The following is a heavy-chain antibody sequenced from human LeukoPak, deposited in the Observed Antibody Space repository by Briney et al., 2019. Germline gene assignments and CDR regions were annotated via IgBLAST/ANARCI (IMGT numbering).Heavy chain of an antibody. J-gene: IGHJ4*02. CDR2: IKQDGSEK. CDR3: ATTGSSWGKYYFDY. D-gene: IGHD6-13*01. CDR1: GFTFSSYW. Sequence: GGSLRLSCEASGFTFSSYWMSWVRQAPGKGLEWVANIKQDGSEKYYMDFAKGRFTISRDNAKNSLYLQLNSLRAEDTAVYYCATTGSSWGKYYFDYWGQGTLVTVSS. V-gene: IGHV3-7*01.